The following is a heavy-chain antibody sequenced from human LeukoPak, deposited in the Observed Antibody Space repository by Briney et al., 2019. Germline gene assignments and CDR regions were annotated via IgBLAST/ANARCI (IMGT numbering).Heavy chain of an antibody. Sequence: GASVKVSCKASGGTFTTQALSWLRQAPGQGLEWLGVIIPDLGPTNYAQKFQGRVTITGDESTNTGSIDVAGLSAHDTAVYYWSRSGLSSSFDFWGLGTLVTVSS. V-gene: IGHV1-69*13. D-gene: IGHD2/OR15-2a*01. J-gene: IGHJ4*01. CDR2: IIPDLGPT. CDR3: SRSGLSSSFDF. CDR1: GGTFTTQA.